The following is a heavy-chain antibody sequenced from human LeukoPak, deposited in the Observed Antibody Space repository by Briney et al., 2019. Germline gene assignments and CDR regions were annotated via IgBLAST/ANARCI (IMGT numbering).Heavy chain of an antibody. J-gene: IGHJ4*02. CDR2: IRTSNGNT. CDR1: GYTFTGYY. D-gene: IGHD2-21*02. V-gene: IGHV1-18*04. Sequence: ASVKVSCKASGYTFTGYYMHWVRQAPGQGLEWVGWIRTSNGNTNYAQNLQDRVTMTTDTSTTTAYMDLRGLRGDDTAVYYCARVGDCSARSHLIDHWGQGTLVTVSS. CDR3: ARVGDCSARSHLIDH.